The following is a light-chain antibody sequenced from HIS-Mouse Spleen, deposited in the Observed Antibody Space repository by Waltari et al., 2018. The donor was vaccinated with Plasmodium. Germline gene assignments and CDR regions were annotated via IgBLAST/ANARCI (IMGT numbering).Light chain of an antibody. CDR2: EDS. V-gene: IGLV3-10*01. Sequence: SYELTQPPSVSVSPGQTARITCSGDAFPKKYAYWYQQKSGQAPVLVIYEDSKRPSGIPERFSGSSSGTSATLTISGVQVEDEADYYCYSTDSSGNHRVFGGGTKLTVL. CDR3: YSTDSSGNHRV. J-gene: IGLJ3*02. CDR1: AFPKKY.